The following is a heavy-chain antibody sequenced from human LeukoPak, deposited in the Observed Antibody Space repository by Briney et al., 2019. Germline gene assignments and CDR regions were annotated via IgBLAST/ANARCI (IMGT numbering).Heavy chain of an antibody. CDR3: ARDLGPHSSSPNSGAFDI. D-gene: IGHD6-6*01. CDR2: ISSSGSTI. V-gene: IGHV3-48*03. J-gene: IGHJ3*02. CDR1: GFTFSSYE. Sequence: GGSLRLSCAASGFTFSSYEMNWVRQAPGKGLEWVSYISSSGSTIYYADSVKGRFTISRDNAKTSLYLQMNSLRAEDTAVYYCARDLGPHSSSPNSGAFDIWGQGTMVTVSS.